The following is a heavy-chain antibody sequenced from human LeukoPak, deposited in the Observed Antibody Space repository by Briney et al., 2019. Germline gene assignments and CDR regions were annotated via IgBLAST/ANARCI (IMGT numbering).Heavy chain of an antibody. V-gene: IGHV1-69*05. CDR2: IIPIFGTA. D-gene: IGHD5-18*01. CDR1: GGTFSSYA. J-gene: IGHJ3*02. CDR3: ARAALGNAGAFDI. Sequence: ASVKVSCKASGGTFSSYAISWVRQAPGQGLEWMGGIIPIFGTANYAQKFQGRVTITTDESTSTAYMELSSLRSEDTAVYYCARAALGNAGAFDIWGQGTMVTVSS.